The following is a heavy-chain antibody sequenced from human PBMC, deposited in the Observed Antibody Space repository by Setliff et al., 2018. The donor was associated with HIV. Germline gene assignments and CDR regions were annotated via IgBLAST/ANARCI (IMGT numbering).Heavy chain of an antibody. D-gene: IGHD4-17*01. CDR1: GYTYTSYG. CDR2: ISAYNGNT. V-gene: IGHV1-18*01. J-gene: IGHJ4*02. CDR3: ARDLPYGDYGRWDY. Sequence: ASVKVSCKASGYTYTSYGISWVRQAPGQGLEWMGWISAYNGNTNYAQKLQGRVTMTTDTSTSTAYMELRSLRSDDTAVCYCARDLPYGDYGRWDYWGQGMLVTVSS.